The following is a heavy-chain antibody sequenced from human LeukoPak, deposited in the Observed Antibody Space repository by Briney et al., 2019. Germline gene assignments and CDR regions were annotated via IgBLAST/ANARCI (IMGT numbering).Heavy chain of an antibody. D-gene: IGHD6-13*01. J-gene: IGHJ4*02. CDR2: INPNSGGT. CDR1: GYAFTGYY. CDR3: ARAGYSSSWYAY. V-gene: IGHV1-2*06. Sequence: ASVKVSCTASGYAFTGYYMHWVRQAPGQGLEWMGRINPNSGGTNYAQKFQGRVTMTRDTSISTAYMELSRLRSDDTAVYYCARAGYSSSWYAYWGQGTLVTVSS.